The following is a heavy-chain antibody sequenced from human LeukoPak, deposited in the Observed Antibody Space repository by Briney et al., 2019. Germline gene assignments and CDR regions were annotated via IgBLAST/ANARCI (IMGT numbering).Heavy chain of an antibody. D-gene: IGHD3-22*01. CDR3: ARRAARGRNYDSRGASRAGPGAFDI. CDR1: GFTFSSYG. J-gene: IGHJ3*02. V-gene: IGHV3-30*02. CDR2: IRYDGSNK. Sequence: GGSLRLSCAASGFTFSSYGMHWVRQAPGKGLEWVAFIRYDGSNKYYADSVKGRFTISRDNSKNTLYLQMNSLRVEDTAVYYCARRAARGRNYDSRGASRAGPGAFDIWGQGTMVTVSS.